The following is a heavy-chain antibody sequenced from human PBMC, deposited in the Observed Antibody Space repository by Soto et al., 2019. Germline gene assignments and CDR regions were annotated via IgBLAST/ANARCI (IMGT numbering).Heavy chain of an antibody. V-gene: IGHV3-33*01. CDR3: ARATSLLHFDY. CDR1: GFTFSTYG. CDR2: VWYDGSNT. J-gene: IGHJ4*02. Sequence: GGSLRLSCAASGFTFSTYGMHWVRQAPGLGLEWVAAVWYDGSNTFYADSVKGRFTVSRDNSKNTLYLQMNSLRAEDTAVYYCARATSLLHFDYWGQGTLVTAPQ.